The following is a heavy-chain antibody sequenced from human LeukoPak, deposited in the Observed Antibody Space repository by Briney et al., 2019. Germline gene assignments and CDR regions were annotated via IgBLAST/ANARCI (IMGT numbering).Heavy chain of an antibody. CDR2: IKQDGSER. CDR3: ARRYCGGDYHSPYFDY. D-gene: IGHD2-21*02. J-gene: IGHJ4*02. V-gene: IGHV3-7*01. CDR1: GFTLSSYW. Sequence: GGSLRLSCAASGFTLSSYWMSWVRQAPGKGLEWVANIKQDGSERYYVDSVKGRFTISRDNAKNSLYLQMNSLRAEDTAVYYCARRYCGGDYHSPYFDYWGQGTLVTVSS.